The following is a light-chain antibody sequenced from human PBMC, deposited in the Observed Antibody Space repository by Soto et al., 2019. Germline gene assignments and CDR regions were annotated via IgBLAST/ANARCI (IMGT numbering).Light chain of an antibody. J-gene: IGKJ5*01. V-gene: IGKV3-15*01. Sequence: EIVMTQSPASLSVSPGESVTLSCRASQSVASNLAWYQQKPGQAPRLLIYGTSTRATVVPARFSGSGSGTDFTLTISSVQAADFAVYHCQHYNNWPITFGQGTRVEIK. CDR3: QHYNNWPIT. CDR2: GTS. CDR1: QSVASN.